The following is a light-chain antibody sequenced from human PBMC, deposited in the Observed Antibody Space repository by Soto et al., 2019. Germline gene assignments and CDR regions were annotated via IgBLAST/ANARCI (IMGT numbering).Light chain of an antibody. CDR3: NQYNNWHPIR. J-gene: IGKJ5*01. CDR2: GQS. CDR1: QSGRFT. V-gene: IGKV3-15*01. Sequence: LVMTQSRVTLSLSPGEIATLXCRASQSGRFTSVAWYQQKGVQAPRLLXYGQSTRATGIQARLIGSGSGKEFTLNISSLQSEDFAVYFCNQYNNWHPIRFGQGTRLEIK.